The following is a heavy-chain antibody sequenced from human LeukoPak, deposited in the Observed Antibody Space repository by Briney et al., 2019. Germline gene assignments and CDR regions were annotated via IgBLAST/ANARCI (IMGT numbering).Heavy chain of an antibody. Sequence: RASVKVSCKASGYTFTSYDINWVRQAPGQGLEWMGWIEPKSGGTHYGHKFQGRVTMTRDTSMSTAYMELSRLKADDTAVYYCAREMGVVPTAIPTVDSWGQGTLVTVSS. CDR3: AREMGVVPTAIPTVDS. CDR2: IEPKSGGT. D-gene: IGHD2-2*02. J-gene: IGHJ4*02. CDR1: GYTFTSYD. V-gene: IGHV1-2*02.